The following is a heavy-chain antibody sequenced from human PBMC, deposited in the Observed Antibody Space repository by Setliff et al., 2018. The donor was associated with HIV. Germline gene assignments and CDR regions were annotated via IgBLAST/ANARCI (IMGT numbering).Heavy chain of an antibody. CDR3: ARGVVVRSGGAFDI. J-gene: IGHJ3*02. CDR2: INHSGST. V-gene: IGHV4-34*01. CDR1: GGSFSGYY. Sequence: SETLSLTCAVYGGSFSGYYWSWIRQPPGKGLEWIGEINHSGSTNYNPSLKSRVTISVDTSKNQFSLKLGSVTAADTAVYYCARGVVVRSGGAFDIWGQGTMVTVS. D-gene: IGHD3-16*01.